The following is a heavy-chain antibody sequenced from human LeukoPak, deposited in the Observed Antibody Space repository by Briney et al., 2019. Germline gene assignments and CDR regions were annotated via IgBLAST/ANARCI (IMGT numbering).Heavy chain of an antibody. J-gene: IGHJ4*02. V-gene: IGHV1-2*02. D-gene: IGHD3-22*01. CDR2: INPNSGGT. CDR3: ARVGGSGYYYRPPEKKHFDY. CDR1: GYTFTGYY. Sequence: ASVKVSCKASGYTFTGYYIHWVRQAPGQGLEWMGWINPNSGGTNYAQKFQGRVTMTRDTSISTAYMELSRLRSDDTAVYYCARVGGSGYYYRPPEKKHFDYWGQGTLVTVSS.